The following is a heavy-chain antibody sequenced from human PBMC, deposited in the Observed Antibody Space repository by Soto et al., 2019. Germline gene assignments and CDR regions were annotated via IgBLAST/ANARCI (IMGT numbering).Heavy chain of an antibody. D-gene: IGHD3-9*01. Sequence: GGSLRLSCAASGFTFRSYWMAWVRQAPGKGLEWVANIKEDGGGTYYVGSVKGRLTISRDNSKNSLYLQMSSLRAEDTAVYYCVKDISKGHGYWGQGTLVTVSS. CDR2: IKEDGGGT. J-gene: IGHJ4*02. CDR1: GFTFRSYW. V-gene: IGHV3-7*01. CDR3: VKDISKGHGY.